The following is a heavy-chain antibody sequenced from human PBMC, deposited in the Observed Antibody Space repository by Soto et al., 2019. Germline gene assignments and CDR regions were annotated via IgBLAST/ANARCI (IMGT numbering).Heavy chain of an antibody. CDR2: IYYSGST. D-gene: IGHD3-22*01. Sequence: PWETLSLTCTVSGGSISSGDYYWSWIRQPPGKGLEWIGYIYYSGSTYYNPSLKSRVTISVDTSKNQFSLKLSSVTAADTAVYYCARDSRPNYYDSSALVGFDPWGQGTLVTVSS. CDR1: GGSISSGDYY. V-gene: IGHV4-30-4*01. J-gene: IGHJ5*02. CDR3: ARDSRPNYYDSSALVGFDP.